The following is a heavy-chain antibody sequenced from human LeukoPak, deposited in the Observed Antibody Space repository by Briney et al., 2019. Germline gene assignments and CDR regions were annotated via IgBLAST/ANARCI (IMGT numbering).Heavy chain of an antibody. CDR1: GGSISSGDYY. D-gene: IGHD3-22*01. CDR3: ARFNYYDSSGYVDY. J-gene: IGHJ4*02. Sequence: SQTLSLTCTVSGGSISSGDYYWSWIRQPPGKGLEWIGYIYYSGSTNYNPSLKSRVTISVDTSKNQFSLKLSSVTAADTAVYYCARFNYYDSSGYVDYWGQGTLVTVSS. CDR2: IYYSGST. V-gene: IGHV4-61*08.